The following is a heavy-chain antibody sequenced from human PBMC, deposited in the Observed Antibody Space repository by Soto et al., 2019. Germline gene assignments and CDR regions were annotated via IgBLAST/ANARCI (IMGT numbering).Heavy chain of an antibody. V-gene: IGHV4-39*01. J-gene: IGHJ4*02. CDR2: IYYSGST. CDR1: GGSISSSSYY. CDR3: ARVQGSVGATTIGY. Sequence: SETLSLTCTVSGGSISSSSYYWGWVRQPPGKGLEWIGSIYYSGSTYYNPSLKSRVTISVDTSKNQFSLKLSSVTAADTAVYYCARVQGSVGATTIGYWGQGTLVTVSS. D-gene: IGHD1-26*01.